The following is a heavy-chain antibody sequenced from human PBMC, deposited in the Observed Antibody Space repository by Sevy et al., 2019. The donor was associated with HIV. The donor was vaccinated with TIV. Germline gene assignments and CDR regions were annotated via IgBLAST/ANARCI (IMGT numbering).Heavy chain of an antibody. CDR3: AKALHDYSNLYYFDY. Sequence: GGSLRLSCAASGFTFSSYGMHWVRQAPGKGLEWVAVISYDGSNKYYADSVKGRFTISRDNSKNTPYLQMNSLRAEDTAVYYCAKALHDYSNLYYFDYWGQGTLVTVSS. CDR1: GFTFSSYG. D-gene: IGHD4-4*01. CDR2: ISYDGSNK. V-gene: IGHV3-30*18. J-gene: IGHJ4*02.